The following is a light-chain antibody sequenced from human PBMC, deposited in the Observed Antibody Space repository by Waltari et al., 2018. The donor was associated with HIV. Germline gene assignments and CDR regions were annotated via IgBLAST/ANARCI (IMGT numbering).Light chain of an antibody. CDR1: SSNIGSSS. CDR2: NNN. Sequence: QSVMTQPPSASGTPGQRVTISCSGGSSNIGSSSVNWYQQVPGTAPTLLIYNNNQLPSGVPDRCSGSKSGSAASLAISGLQSEDEADYYCAAWDDRLKGVVFGGGTKLTVL. CDR3: AAWDDRLKGVV. V-gene: IGLV1-44*01. J-gene: IGLJ2*01.